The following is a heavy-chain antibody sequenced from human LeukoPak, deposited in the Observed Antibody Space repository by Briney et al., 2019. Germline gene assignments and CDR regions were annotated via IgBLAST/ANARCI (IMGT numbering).Heavy chain of an antibody. V-gene: IGHV4-39*01. CDR3: ARGLTTYYYGSGRSMSWFDP. CDR2: IYYSGST. D-gene: IGHD3-10*01. J-gene: IGHJ5*02. Sequence: SETLSLTCTVSGGSISSSSYYWGRIRQPPGKGLEWIGSIYYSGSTYYNPSLESRVTISVDTSKNQFSLKLSSVTAADTAVYYCARGLTTYYYGSGRSMSWFDPWGQGTLVTVSS. CDR1: GGSISSSSYY.